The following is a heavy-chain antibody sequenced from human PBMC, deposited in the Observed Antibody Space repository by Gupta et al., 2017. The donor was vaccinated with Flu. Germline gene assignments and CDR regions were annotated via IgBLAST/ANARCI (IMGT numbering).Heavy chain of an antibody. CDR1: GFTFSSYW. CDR3: GRELSSWYDY. J-gene: IGHJ4*02. CDR2: INSYGSSI. Sequence: EVQLVASGGALLQLGGSLRLSCAASGFTFSSYWMHWVRQAPGKGLVWVARINSYGSSISYADSVKGRFTISRDNAKNTLYLQMNSLRAEDTAVYYCGRELSSWYDYWGQGTLVAVSS. V-gene: IGHV3-74*01. D-gene: IGHD6-13*01.